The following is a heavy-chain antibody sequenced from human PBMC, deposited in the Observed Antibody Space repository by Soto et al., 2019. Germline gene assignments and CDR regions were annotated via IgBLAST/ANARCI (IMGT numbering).Heavy chain of an antibody. D-gene: IGHD1-1*01. J-gene: IGHJ4*02. CDR3: AKETIQVGGPNYFDY. Sequence: VQLVESGGGVVQPGRSLRLLCEASGFPFSRYGMHWVRQAPGMGLEWVAVISWDGLAQYYGDSVRGRFTISRDNSQSNLYLQMNSLRTEDTAIYYCAKETIQVGGPNYFDYWGQGGLVTVSS. CDR1: GFPFSRYG. CDR2: ISWDGLAQ. V-gene: IGHV3-30*18.